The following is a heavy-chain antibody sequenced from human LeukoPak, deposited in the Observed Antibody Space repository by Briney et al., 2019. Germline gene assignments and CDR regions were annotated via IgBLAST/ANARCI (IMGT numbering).Heavy chain of an antibody. J-gene: IGHJ5*02. CDR3: ARNQGYCSSTSCYMGWFDP. CDR2: INPSGGST. Sequence: ASVKVSCKASGYTFPSYYMHWVRQAPGQGLEWMGIINPSGGSTSYAQKFQGRVTMTRDTSTSTVYMELSSLRSEDTAVYYCARNQGYCSSTSCYMGWFDPWGQGTLVTVSS. CDR1: GYTFPSYY. D-gene: IGHD2-2*02. V-gene: IGHV1-46*01.